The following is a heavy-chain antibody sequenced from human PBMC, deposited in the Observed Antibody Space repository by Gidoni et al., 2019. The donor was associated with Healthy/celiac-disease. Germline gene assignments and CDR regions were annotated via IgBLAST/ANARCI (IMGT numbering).Heavy chain of an antibody. CDR1: GGSISSYY. D-gene: IGHD6-6*01. Sequence: QVQLQESGPGLVKPSETLSLTCTVSGGSISSYYWSWIRQPAGKGLEWIGRIYTSGSTNYNPSLKSRVTMSVDTSKNQFSLKLSSVTAADTAVYYCARDSRQLASYYFDYWGQGTLVTVSS. V-gene: IGHV4-4*07. CDR2: IYTSGST. CDR3: ARDSRQLASYYFDY. J-gene: IGHJ4*02.